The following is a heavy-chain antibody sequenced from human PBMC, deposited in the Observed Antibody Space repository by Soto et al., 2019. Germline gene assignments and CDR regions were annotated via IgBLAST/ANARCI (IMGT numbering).Heavy chain of an antibody. CDR3: AGSPHYDFWSALGPQFDY. D-gene: IGHD3-3*01. J-gene: IGHJ4*02. CDR2: INPNSGGT. V-gene: IGHV1-2*02. CDR1: GYTFTGYY. Sequence: ASVKVSCKASGYTFTGYYMHWVRQAPGQGLEWMGWINPNSGGTNYAQKFQGRVTMTRDTSISTAYMELSRLRSDDAAVYYCAGSPHYDFWSALGPQFDYWGQRTMVTVSS.